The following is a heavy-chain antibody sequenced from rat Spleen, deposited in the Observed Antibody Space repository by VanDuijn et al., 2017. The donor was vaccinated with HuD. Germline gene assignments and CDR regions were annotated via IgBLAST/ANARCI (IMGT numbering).Heavy chain of an antibody. CDR3: ARRRTGFDY. J-gene: IGHJ3*01. Sequence: EVQLVESGGGLVQPGRSMKLSCAASGFTFSDYGMAWVLQAPTKGLEWVASISFNGVSTYYRDSVKGRFTVSRDDAESTLYLQMDSLRSEDTATYYCARRRTGFDYWGQGTLVTVSS. V-gene: IGHV5-25*01. CDR2: ISFNGVST. CDR1: GFTFSDYG.